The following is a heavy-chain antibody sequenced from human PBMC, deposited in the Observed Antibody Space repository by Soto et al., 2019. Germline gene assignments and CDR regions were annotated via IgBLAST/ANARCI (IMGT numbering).Heavy chain of an antibody. CDR2: IIPIFGTA. CDR3: ARGGDIVVVVAASYYYYYGMDV. J-gene: IGHJ6*02. V-gene: IGHV1-69*13. Sequence: SVKVSCKASGGTFSSYAISWVRQAPGQGLEWMGGIIPIFGTANYAQKFQGRVTITADESTSTAYMELSSLRSEDTAVYYCARGGDIVVVVAASYYYYYGMDVWGQGTTVTVSS. D-gene: IGHD2-15*01. CDR1: GGTFSSYA.